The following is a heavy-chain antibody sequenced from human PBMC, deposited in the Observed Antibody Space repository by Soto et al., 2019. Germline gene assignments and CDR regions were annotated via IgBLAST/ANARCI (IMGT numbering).Heavy chain of an antibody. Sequence: QVLLQESGPGLVKPSETLSLTCTVSGGSISDFYWSWIRQPPGKGLEWIGYIYYSGSTNYNPSLKSRVTISVDTSKNQFSLNLRSISPADTAVYYCARVGGLAARPFDYWGPATLVTVSS. V-gene: IGHV4-59*01. J-gene: IGHJ4*02. CDR2: IYYSGST. CDR3: ARVGGLAARPFDY. CDR1: GGSISDFY. D-gene: IGHD6-6*01.